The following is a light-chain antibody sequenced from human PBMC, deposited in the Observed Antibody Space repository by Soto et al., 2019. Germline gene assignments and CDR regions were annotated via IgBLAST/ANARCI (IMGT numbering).Light chain of an antibody. J-gene: IGLJ2*01. Sequence: QSVLAQAASVSGSPGQSMTISCTGTSSDIGNYDFVSWYQQVPGTAPKAMIYEVSSRPSGVSNRFSGSKSGNTASLTISGLQAEDEAYYYCSSYTTSTSFILFGGGTKVTVL. CDR1: SSDIGNYDF. V-gene: IGLV2-14*01. CDR3: SSYTTSTSFIL. CDR2: EVS.